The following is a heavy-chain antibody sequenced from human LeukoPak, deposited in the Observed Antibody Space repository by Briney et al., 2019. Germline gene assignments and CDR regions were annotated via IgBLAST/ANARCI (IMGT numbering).Heavy chain of an antibody. Sequence: PSETLTLTCTVSGGGGSISSHYWSWIRQPAGKGLEWIGRIYFTGTITYNPSLESRVTMSIDTSKNQFSLKLNSLTAADTAVYYCARDRPRLRGYSYGYYYYMDVWGKGTTVTVSS. CDR3: ARDRPRLRGYSYGYYYYMDV. CDR2: IYFTGTI. CDR1: GGGGSISSHY. V-gene: IGHV4-4*07. J-gene: IGHJ6*03. D-gene: IGHD5-18*01.